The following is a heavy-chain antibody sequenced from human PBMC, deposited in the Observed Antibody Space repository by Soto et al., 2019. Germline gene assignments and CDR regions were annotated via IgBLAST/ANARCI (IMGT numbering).Heavy chain of an antibody. CDR1: GGSISSGGYY. V-gene: IGHV4-31*03. D-gene: IGHD4-17*01. CDR3: ARAGIYGDYDIDFLDY. Sequence: SEPLSLTCTVSGGSISSGGYYWSWIRQHPGKGLEWIGYIYYSGSTYSNPSLKRRVTISVDTSKNQFSLKLSSVTAADTAEYYCARAGIYGDYDIDFLDYWGQGTLVTVSS. J-gene: IGHJ4*02. CDR2: IYYSGST.